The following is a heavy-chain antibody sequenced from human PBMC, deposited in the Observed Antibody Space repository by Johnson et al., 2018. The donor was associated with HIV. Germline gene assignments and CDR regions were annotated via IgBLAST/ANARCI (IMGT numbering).Heavy chain of an antibody. V-gene: IGHV3-20*04. CDR3: AREDSSGYFDGFDV. D-gene: IGHD3-22*01. J-gene: IGHJ3*01. Sequence: MLLVESGGGLVQPGGSLRLSCAASGFTFDDYGMSWVRQAPGKGLEWVSGINWNGGSTGYADSVKGRFTISRDNSKNTMYLQMNSLRAEDTAVYYCAREDSSGYFDGFDVWGQGTMVTVSS. CDR1: GFTFDDYG. CDR2: INWNGGST.